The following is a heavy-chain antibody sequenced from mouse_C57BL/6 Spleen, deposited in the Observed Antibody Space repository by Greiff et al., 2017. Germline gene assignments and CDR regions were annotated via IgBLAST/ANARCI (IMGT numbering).Heavy chain of an antibody. Sequence: EVQLQQSGPELVKPGASVKISCKASGYTFTDYYMNWVKQSHGKSLEWIGDINPNNGGTSYNQKFKGKATLTVDKSSSTAYMELRSLTSEDSAVYYCARRGPYSNYWYFDVWGTGTTVTVSS. CDR1: GYTFTDYY. CDR2: INPNNGGT. CDR3: ARRGPYSNYWYFDV. D-gene: IGHD2-5*01. V-gene: IGHV1-26*01. J-gene: IGHJ1*03.